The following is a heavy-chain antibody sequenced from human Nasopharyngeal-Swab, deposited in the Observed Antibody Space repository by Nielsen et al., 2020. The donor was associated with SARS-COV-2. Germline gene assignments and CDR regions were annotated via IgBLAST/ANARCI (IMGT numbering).Heavy chain of an antibody. D-gene: IGHD3-9*01. CDR2: INPNSGGT. CDR3: ARDPDFDWLSSNYYGMDV. V-gene: IGHV1-2*06. J-gene: IGHJ6*02. Sequence: WVRQAPGQGLEWMGRINPNSGGTNYAQKFQGRVTMTRDTSISTAYMELSRLRSDDTAVYYCARDPDFDWLSSNYYGMDVWGQGTTVTVSS.